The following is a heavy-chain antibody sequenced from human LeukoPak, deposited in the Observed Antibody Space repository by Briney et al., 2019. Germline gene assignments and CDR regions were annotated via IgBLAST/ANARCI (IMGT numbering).Heavy chain of an antibody. D-gene: IGHD3-10*01. Sequence: SETLSLTCTVSGVSISSYYWSWIRQPAGKGLEWIGRIYTSGSTNYNPSLKSRVTMSVDTSKNQFSLNLSSVTAADTAVYYCARGGYYGSGNDFRFDPWGQGTLVTVSS. J-gene: IGHJ5*02. CDR2: IYTSGST. CDR1: GVSISSYY. V-gene: IGHV4-4*07. CDR3: ARGGYYGSGNDFRFDP.